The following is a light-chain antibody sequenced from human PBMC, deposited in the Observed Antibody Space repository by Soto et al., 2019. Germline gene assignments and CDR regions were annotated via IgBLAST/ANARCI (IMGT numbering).Light chain of an antibody. V-gene: IGLV2-14*03. CDR1: SSDVGGYNY. J-gene: IGLJ2*01. CDR3: SSYSSTNTRLV. Sequence: QSALTQPASVSGSPGQSITISCTGTSSDVGGYNYVSWYQHHPDKAPKLMIYDVNNRPSGFSHRFSGSKSGNTASLTISGLQAEDEAAYYCSSYSSTNTRLVFGGGTKLTVL. CDR2: DVN.